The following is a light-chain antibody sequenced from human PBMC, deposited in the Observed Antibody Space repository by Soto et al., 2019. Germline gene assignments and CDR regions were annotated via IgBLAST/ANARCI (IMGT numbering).Light chain of an antibody. Sequence: DIQMTQSPSSLSASIGDRVTITCRASQGISNYLAWYQQKPGKSPRLLIYAASTLQSGVPSRFSGSGSGTDFTLTISSLQPDDLAVYYCQQYDKWPRTFGQGTKVEIK. CDR3: QQYDKWPRT. CDR1: QGISNY. CDR2: AAS. J-gene: IGKJ1*01. V-gene: IGKV1-27*01.